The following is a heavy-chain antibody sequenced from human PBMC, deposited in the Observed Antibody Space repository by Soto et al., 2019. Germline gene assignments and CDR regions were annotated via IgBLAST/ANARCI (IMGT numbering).Heavy chain of an antibody. CDR3: ATLFLAQWSYPEY. CDR2: VSASGCTT. CDR1: GFTFNSYA. Sequence: GRSLRLSCAPAGFTFNSYARAGFRKAPGKGPEWVSSVSASGCTTNYAVSVKGRFTISRDNDNNSLFLQMNSLRAEDTAVYYCATLFLAQWSYPEYWGQGALVNVSS. J-gene: IGHJ4*02. V-gene: IGHV3-23*01. D-gene: IGHD2-8*01.